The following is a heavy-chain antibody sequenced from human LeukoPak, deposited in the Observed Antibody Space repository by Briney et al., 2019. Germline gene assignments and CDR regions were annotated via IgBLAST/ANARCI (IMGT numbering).Heavy chain of an antibody. D-gene: IGHD1-26*01. CDR1: GYTLTESS. V-gene: IGHV1-24*01. J-gene: IGHJ6*03. Sequence: ASVKVSCKVSGYTLTESSMHWVRQAPGKGLEWMGGFDPEDGETIYAQKFQGRVTMTEDTSTDTAYMELSSLRSEDTAVYYCARDYELAPISGNMDVWGKGTTVTVSS. CDR2: FDPEDGET. CDR3: ARDYELAPISGNMDV.